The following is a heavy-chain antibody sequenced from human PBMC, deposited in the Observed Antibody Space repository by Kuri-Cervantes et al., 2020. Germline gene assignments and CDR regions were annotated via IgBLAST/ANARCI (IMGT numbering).Heavy chain of an antibody. V-gene: IGHV3-7*01. CDR1: GFTFSNYW. Sequence: GGSLRLSCAASGFTFSNYWMDWVRQAPGKGLEWVANIKQDGSEKYYVDSVKGRFTISRDNAKNSLYLQMNSLRAEDTAVYYCAKEGDWGFDYWGQGTLVTVSS. CDR2: IKQDGSEK. J-gene: IGHJ4*02. CDR3: AKEGDWGFDY. D-gene: IGHD3/OR15-3a*01.